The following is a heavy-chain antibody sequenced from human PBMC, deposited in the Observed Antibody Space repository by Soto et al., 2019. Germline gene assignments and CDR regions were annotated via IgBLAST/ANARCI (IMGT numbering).Heavy chain of an antibody. CDR1: GFSFSGYS. Sequence: QVQLVESGGGVVQPGGSLRLSCAASGFSFSGYSMHWVRQAPGKGLEWVAVIQHDAGHIYYADSVKGRFTISRDNSKNTLYLQMNDLTVEDTAVYYCGRVGWVYSFGNGMDGWGQGTTVTVTS. D-gene: IGHD5-18*01. CDR2: IQHDAGHI. V-gene: IGHV3-30-3*01. J-gene: IGHJ6*02. CDR3: GRVGWVYSFGNGMDG.